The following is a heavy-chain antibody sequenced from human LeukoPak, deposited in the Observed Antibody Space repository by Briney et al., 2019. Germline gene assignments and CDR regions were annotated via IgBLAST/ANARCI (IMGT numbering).Heavy chain of an antibody. CDR3: ARALREYSSSWFSDF. D-gene: IGHD6-13*01. CDR2: ISPYRGST. J-gene: IGHJ4*02. CDR1: GYTFRSYC. V-gene: IGHV1-18*01. Sequence: GASVKVSCRASGYTFRSYCISWVRQAPGQGLEWVGWISPYRGSTNYPQKFQGRVTVTTDTSTSTAYMELRSLRSDDTAVYFCARALREYSSSWFSDFWGQGTLVTVSS.